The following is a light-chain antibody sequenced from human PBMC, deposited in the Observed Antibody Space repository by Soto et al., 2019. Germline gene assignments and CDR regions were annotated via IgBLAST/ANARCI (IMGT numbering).Light chain of an antibody. Sequence: QSVLTQPRSVSGSPGQSVTISCTGTSSDVGAYNYVSWYRQHPGKAPKLIIYDVTKRPSGVPARFSGSKSGNTASLTISGLQADDEADYYCAAWDYSLNGYVFGTGTKVTVL. CDR1: SSDVGAYNY. CDR2: DVT. V-gene: IGLV2-11*01. CDR3: AAWDYSLNGYV. J-gene: IGLJ1*01.